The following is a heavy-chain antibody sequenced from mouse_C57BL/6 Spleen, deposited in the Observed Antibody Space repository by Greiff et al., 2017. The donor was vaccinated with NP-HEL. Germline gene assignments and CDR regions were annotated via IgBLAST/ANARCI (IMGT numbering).Heavy chain of an antibody. CDR2: IYPGSGST. CDR1: GYTFTSYW. Sequence: QVQLQQPGAELVKPGASVKMSCKASGYTFTSYWITWVKQRPGQGLEWIGDIYPGSGSTNYNEKFKSKATLTVDTSSSTAYMQLSSLTSEDSAVYYCARRGEIITTVGFDYWGQGTTLTVSS. CDR3: ARRGEIITTVGFDY. J-gene: IGHJ2*01. D-gene: IGHD1-1*01. V-gene: IGHV1-55*01.